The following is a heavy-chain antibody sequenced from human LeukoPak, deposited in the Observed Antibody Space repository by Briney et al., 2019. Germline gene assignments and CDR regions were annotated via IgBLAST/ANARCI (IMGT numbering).Heavy chain of an antibody. D-gene: IGHD4-17*01. CDR3: ARARRYGDSCFDY. CDR1: GFTFTSYW. J-gene: IGHJ4*02. V-gene: IGHV3-7*04. Sequence: PGGSLRLSCAASGFTFTSYWMSWVRQAPGKGLEWVANIKQDGSERYYVDSVKGRFTISRDNAKNSLYLQMNSLRAEDTAVYYCARARRYGDSCFDYWGQGTLVTVSS. CDR2: IKQDGSER.